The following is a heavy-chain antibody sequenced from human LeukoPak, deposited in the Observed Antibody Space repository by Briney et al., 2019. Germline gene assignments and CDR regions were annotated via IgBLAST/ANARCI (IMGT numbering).Heavy chain of an antibody. CDR2: ISAYNGNT. CDR3: ARGSSGWSRNWYFDL. D-gene: IGHD6-19*01. J-gene: IGHJ2*01. Sequence: GASVKVSCKASGYTFTSYGISWVRQAPGQGLEWMGWISAYNGNTNYAQKLQGRVTMTTDTSTSTAYMELRSLRSDDTAVYYCARGSSGWSRNWYFDLWGRGTLVTVSS. V-gene: IGHV1-18*01. CDR1: GYTFTSYG.